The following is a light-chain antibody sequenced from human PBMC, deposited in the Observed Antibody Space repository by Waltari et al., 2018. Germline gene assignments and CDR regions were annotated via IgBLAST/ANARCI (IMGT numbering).Light chain of an antibody. CDR3: CSFEGTWV. CDR2: DIF. V-gene: IGLV2-11*01. CDR1: GSDY. Sequence: QSALTQPHSVSGSVGESVTISCTGTGSDYVSWYQQLPGKAPKLLIYDIFQRPSGVPDRFFGSKSGHSASLTVSGLQTEDEADYYCCSFEGTWVFGGGTKLTVL. J-gene: IGLJ3*02.